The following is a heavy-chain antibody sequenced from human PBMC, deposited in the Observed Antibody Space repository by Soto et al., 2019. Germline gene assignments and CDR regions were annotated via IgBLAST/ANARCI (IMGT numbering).Heavy chain of an antibody. V-gene: IGHV1-46*03. J-gene: IGHJ6*03. D-gene: IGHD4-17*01. CDR3: ARDTAVTTYYYYYMDV. Sequence: GASVKVSCKASGYTFTSYYMHWVRQAPGQGLEWMGIINPSGGSTSYAQKFQGRVTMTRDTSTSTVYMELSSLRSEDTAVYYCARDTAVTTYYYYYMDVSGKGTTVTVSS. CDR1: GYTFTSYY. CDR2: INPSGGST.